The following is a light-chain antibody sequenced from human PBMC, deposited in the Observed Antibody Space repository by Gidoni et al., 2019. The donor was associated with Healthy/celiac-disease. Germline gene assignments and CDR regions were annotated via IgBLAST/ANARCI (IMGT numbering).Light chain of an antibody. Sequence: QSALTQPASVSGSPGQSLTISCTGTSSDVGGYNYVSWYQQHPGKAPKLMIYEVSKRPSGVSNRFSGSKSGNTASLTISGLQAEDEADYYCSSYTSSSTPWVFGGGTKLTVL. CDR1: SSDVGGYNY. CDR2: EVS. J-gene: IGLJ3*02. CDR3: SSYTSSSTPWV. V-gene: IGLV2-14*01.